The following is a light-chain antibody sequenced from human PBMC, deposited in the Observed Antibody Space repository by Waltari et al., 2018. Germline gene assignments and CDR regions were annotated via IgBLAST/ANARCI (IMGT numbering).Light chain of an antibody. CDR1: QSVSSN. J-gene: IGKJ1*01. V-gene: IGKV3-15*01. CDR3: QQYNTWPRT. CDR2: GAS. Sequence: EIVMTQSPATLSVSPGERATLSCRASQSVSSNLAWYQQKPGQAPRPLIYGASTRATGIPARFSGSGSGTEFTLTISSLQSEDFAAYYCQQYNTWPRTFGQGTKVEIK.